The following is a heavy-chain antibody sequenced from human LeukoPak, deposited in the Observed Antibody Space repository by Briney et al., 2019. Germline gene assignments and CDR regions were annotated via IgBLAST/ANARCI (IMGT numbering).Heavy chain of an antibody. Sequence: GGSLRLSCAASGFTFNDYGMSWVRQAPGKGLEWVSGINWNGGRTGYADSMKGRFIISRDNAKNSLYLQMNSLRAEDTAVYYCARDLMGIAYLGAFYYWGQGTLVTVSS. D-gene: IGHD6-13*01. CDR1: GFTFNDYG. J-gene: IGHJ4*02. V-gene: IGHV3-20*04. CDR3: ARDLMGIAYLGAFYY. CDR2: INWNGGRT.